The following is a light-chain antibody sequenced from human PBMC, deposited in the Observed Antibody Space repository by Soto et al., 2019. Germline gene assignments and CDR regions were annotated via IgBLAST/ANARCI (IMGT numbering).Light chain of an antibody. CDR1: QDISNY. V-gene: IGKV1-33*01. J-gene: IGKJ3*01. CDR2: DAS. Sequence: DIQMTQSPSSLSASVGDRVTITCQASQDISNYLNWYQQKPGKAPKLLIYDASNLETGVPSRFSGSGSGTDFTLTISSLQPEDIATYYCQQYDNLPLPFGPGTKVDLK. CDR3: QQYDNLPLP.